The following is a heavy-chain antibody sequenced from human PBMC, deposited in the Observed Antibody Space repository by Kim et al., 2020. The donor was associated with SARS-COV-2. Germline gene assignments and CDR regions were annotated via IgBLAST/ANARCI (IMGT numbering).Heavy chain of an antibody. J-gene: IGHJ4*02. CDR3: AREAVTTLYYFDY. Sequence: YSQKFQGRVTITRDTSARTAYRELSSLRSEDTAVYYCAREAVTTLYYFDYWGQGTLVTVSS. D-gene: IGHD4-17*01. V-gene: IGHV1-3*01.